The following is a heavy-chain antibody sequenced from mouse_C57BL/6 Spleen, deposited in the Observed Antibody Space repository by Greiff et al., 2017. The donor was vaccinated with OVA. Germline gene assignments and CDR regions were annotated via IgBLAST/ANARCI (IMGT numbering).Heavy chain of an antibody. CDR1: GYTFTSYW. V-gene: IGHV1-69*01. Sequence: VKLQQPGAELVMPGASVKLSCKASGYTFTSYWMPWVQQRPGQGLEWIGEIDPSDSYTNYNQKFKGKSTLTVDKSSSTAYMQLSSLTSEDSAVYYCARGDDYDGGVAYWGQGTLVTVSA. CDR2: IDPSDSYT. J-gene: IGHJ3*01. CDR3: ARGDDYDGGVAY. D-gene: IGHD2-4*01.